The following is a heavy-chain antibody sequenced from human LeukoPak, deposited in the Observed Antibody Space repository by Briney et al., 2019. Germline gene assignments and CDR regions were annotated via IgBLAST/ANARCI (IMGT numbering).Heavy chain of an antibody. CDR1: GGSISNNNW. D-gene: IGHD3-10*01. Sequence: SETLSLTCSVSGGSISNNNWWSWVRQSPGRGLEWIGNIYHSGTTHYNPSLKSRATISVDKSKNQFSLKLNSVTAADTAVYYCAIKPPSGWFGTGWLDPWGQGTLVTVSS. CDR2: IYHSGTT. J-gene: IGHJ5*02. CDR3: AIKPPSGWFGTGWLDP. V-gene: IGHV4-4*02.